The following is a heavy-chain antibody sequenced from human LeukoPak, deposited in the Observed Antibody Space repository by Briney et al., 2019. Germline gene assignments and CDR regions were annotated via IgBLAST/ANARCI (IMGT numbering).Heavy chain of an antibody. J-gene: IGHJ6*03. V-gene: IGHV4-4*09. Sequence: GSLRLSCAASGFTFNNNDMTWVRQPPGKGLEWIGYIYTSGSTNYNPSLKSRVTISVDTSKNQFSLKLSSVTAADTAVYYCTSGAPYDFWVGYYYYYMDVWGKGTTVTVSS. D-gene: IGHD3-3*01. CDR1: GFTFNNND. CDR3: TSGAPYDFWVGYYYYYMDV. CDR2: IYTSGST.